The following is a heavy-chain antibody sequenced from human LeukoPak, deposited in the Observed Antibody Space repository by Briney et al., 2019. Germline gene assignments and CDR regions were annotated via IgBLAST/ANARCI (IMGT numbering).Heavy chain of an antibody. V-gene: IGHV4-30-2*01. CDR2: IYHSGST. CDR3: ARDQGGTTGYFDL. Sequence: SETLSLTCAVSGGSISSGGYSWSWIRQPPGKGLEWIGYIYHSGSTYYNLSLKSRVTISVDRSKNQFSLKLSSVTAADTAVYYCARDQGGTTGYFDLWGRGTLVTVSS. D-gene: IGHD1-7*01. J-gene: IGHJ2*01. CDR1: GGSISSGGYS.